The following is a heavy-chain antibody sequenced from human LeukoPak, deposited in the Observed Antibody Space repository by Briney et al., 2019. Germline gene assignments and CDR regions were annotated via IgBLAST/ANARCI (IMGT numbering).Heavy chain of an antibody. V-gene: IGHV1-46*01. D-gene: IGHD3-22*01. Sequence: XGLINPSCRSTSFAQKFRRRVTMTRDMSTGTVFMELSSLRSDDTAVYFCARNYYDTAGHFGYWGQGTLVTVSS. CDR3: ARNYYDTAGHFGY. J-gene: IGHJ4*02. CDR2: INPSCRST.